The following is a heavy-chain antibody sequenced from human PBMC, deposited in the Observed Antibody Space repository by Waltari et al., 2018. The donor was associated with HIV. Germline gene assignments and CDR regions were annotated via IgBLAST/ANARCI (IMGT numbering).Heavy chain of an antibody. Sequence: QLQLQESGPGLVQPSETLSLTCTVSGCSISSSSYYLGWIRQPRGKGREWIGMIYYMGSTYYNPSLKSGVTRSVDTSKNQFSLKLSAVTAADTAVYYCASVDYYDSSGLRACDIWGQGTMVTVSS. J-gene: IGHJ3*02. D-gene: IGHD3-22*01. CDR3: ASVDYYDSSGLRACDI. CDR1: GCSISSSSYY. V-gene: IGHV4-39*07. CDR2: IYYMGST.